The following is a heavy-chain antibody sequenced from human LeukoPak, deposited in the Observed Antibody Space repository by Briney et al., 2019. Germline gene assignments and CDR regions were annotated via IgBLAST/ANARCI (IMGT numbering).Heavy chain of an antibody. Sequence: ASVKVSCKASGYTVTSYDINWVRQATGQGLEWMGWMNPNSGNTGYAQKFQGRVTMTRNTSISTAYMELSSLRSEDTAVYYCASQLRGGSVYSAFDIWGQGTMVTVSS. CDR3: ASQLRGGSVYSAFDI. CDR2: MNPNSGNT. V-gene: IGHV1-8*01. D-gene: IGHD3-16*01. CDR1: GYTVTSYD. J-gene: IGHJ3*02.